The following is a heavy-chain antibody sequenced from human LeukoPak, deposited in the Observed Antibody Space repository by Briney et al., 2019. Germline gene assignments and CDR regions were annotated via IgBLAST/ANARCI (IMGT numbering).Heavy chain of an antibody. D-gene: IGHD2-2*01. CDR3: ARAPITSPFYFDY. CDR2: INWSGGSI. Sequence: GGSLRLSCTASGFAFDEHGMSWVRQVPGKGLERVSGINWSGGSIGYADPSRGRFTISRDNAKNSLYLQMDSLRAEDTALYYCARAPITSPFYFDYWGQGTLVTVSS. J-gene: IGHJ4*02. CDR1: GFAFDEHG. V-gene: IGHV3-20*04.